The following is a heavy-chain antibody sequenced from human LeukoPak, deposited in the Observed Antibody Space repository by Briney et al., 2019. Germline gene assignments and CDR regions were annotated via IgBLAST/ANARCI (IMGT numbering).Heavy chain of an antibody. V-gene: IGHV5-51*01. CDR3: ARGANRDDYYYYYGMDV. Sequence: RGESLKISCKGSGYSFTNFWIGWVRQMPGKGLEWMGIIYPGDSDTRYSPSFQSQVTISADKSISTAYLQWSSLKASDTATYYCARGANRDDYYYYYGMDVWGQGTTVTVSS. CDR1: GYSFTNFW. CDR2: IYPGDSDT. J-gene: IGHJ6*02. D-gene: IGHD1-14*01.